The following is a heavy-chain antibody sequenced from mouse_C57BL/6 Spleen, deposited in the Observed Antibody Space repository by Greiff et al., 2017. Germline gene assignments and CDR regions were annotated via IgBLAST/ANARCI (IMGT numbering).Heavy chain of an antibody. CDR3: ARGSFYYDYDGDYAMDY. Sequence: QVHVKQPGAELVKPGASVKLSCKASGYTFTSYWMHWVKQRPGQGLEWIGMIHPNSGSTNYNEKFKSKATLTVDKSSSTAYMQLSSLTSEDSAVYYCARGSFYYDYDGDYAMDYWGQGTSVTVSS. D-gene: IGHD2-4*01. V-gene: IGHV1-64*01. CDR1: GYTFTSYW. J-gene: IGHJ4*01. CDR2: IHPNSGST.